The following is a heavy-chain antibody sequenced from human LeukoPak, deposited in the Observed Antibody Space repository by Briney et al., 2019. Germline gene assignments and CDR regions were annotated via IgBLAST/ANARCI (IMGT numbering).Heavy chain of an antibody. CDR3: AREAVAGPYNWFDP. V-gene: IGHV1-2*02. J-gene: IGHJ5*02. D-gene: IGHD6-19*01. CDR1: GYTFTGYY. Sequence: ASVKVSCKASGYTFTGYYMHWVRQAPGQGLEWMGWINPNSGGTNYAQKFQGRVTMTRDTSIRTAYMELSRLRSDDTAVYHCAREAVAGPYNWFDPWGQGTLVTVSS. CDR2: INPNSGGT.